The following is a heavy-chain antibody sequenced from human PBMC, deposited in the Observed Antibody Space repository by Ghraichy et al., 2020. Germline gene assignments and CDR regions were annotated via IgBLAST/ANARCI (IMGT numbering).Heavy chain of an antibody. CDR1: GFTFSSYS. Sequence: GGSLRLSCAASGFTFSSYSMNWVRQAPGKGLEWVSSISSSSSYIYYADSVKGRFTISRDNAKNSLYLQMNSLRAEDTAVYYCARGLGPIDAFDIWGQGTMVTVSS. CDR2: ISSSSSYI. J-gene: IGHJ3*02. V-gene: IGHV3-21*01. CDR3: ARGLGPIDAFDI.